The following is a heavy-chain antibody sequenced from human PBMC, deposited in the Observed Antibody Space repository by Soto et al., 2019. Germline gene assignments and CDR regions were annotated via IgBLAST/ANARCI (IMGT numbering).Heavy chain of an antibody. Sequence: EVQLVESGGGLVQPGGSLRLSCAASGLTFSSYWMHWVRQAPGKGLVWVSRINSDGSSTSYADSVKGRFTISRDNAKNTLYLQMNRLRAADTAVYYCALSHTVTTDYWGQGTLVTVSS. CDR1: GLTFSSYW. V-gene: IGHV3-74*01. CDR3: ALSHTVTTDY. D-gene: IGHD4-17*01. CDR2: INSDGSST. J-gene: IGHJ4*02.